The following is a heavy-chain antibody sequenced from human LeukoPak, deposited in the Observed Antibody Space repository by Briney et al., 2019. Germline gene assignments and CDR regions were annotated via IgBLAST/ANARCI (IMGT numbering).Heavy chain of an antibody. CDR3: ARVGGTVTTGSYYYYYYMDV. J-gene: IGHJ6*03. CDR2: MNPNSGNT. CDR1: GYTFTSYD. Sequence: ASVKVSCKASGYTFTSYDINWVRQATGQGLEWMGWMNPNSGNTGYAQKFQGRVTMTRNSSISTAYMELSSLRSEDTAVYYCARVGGTVTTGSYYYYYYMDVWGKGTTVTVSS. V-gene: IGHV1-8*01. D-gene: IGHD4-17*01.